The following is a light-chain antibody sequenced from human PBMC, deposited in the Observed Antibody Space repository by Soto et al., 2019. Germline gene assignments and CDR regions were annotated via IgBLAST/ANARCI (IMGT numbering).Light chain of an antibody. CDR3: QQYGSSGT. CDR1: QSVSNNG. J-gene: IGKJ1*01. Sequence: VLTQSPGTLSLSPGERATLSCRASQSVSNNGLAQYQQNPGPTPMLHSKVASNIAIGIPDRCSGCGSGIDLTLTIRKLEPEDFAVCYWQQYGSSGTFGQGTKVDI. V-gene: IGKV3-20*01. CDR2: VAS.